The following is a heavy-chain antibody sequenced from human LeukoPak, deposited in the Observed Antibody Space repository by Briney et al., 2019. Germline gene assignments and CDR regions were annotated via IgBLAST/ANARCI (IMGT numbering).Heavy chain of an antibody. J-gene: IGHJ5*02. D-gene: IGHD2-2*01. V-gene: IGHV3-48*03. CDR3: ARFDIPLTSAAKGGVYNWFDP. CDR2: ISTTGSTI. CDR1: GFTFSSYE. Sequence: GGSLRLSCAASGFTFSSYEMNWVRQAPGKRLEWISYISTTGSTILYADSVKGRFTISRDNAKNSLYLEMHSLRAEDTAIYYCARFDIPLTSAAKGGVYNWFDPWGQGTLVTVSS.